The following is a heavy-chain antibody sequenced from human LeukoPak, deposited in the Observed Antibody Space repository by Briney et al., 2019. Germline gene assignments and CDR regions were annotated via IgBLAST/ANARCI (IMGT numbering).Heavy chain of an antibody. CDR3: AKGQKDEYYFDY. Sequence: GASLRLSCAASGFTFSSYAMSWVRQAPGKGLEWVSAISGSGGSTYYADSVKGRFTISRDNSKNTLYLQMSSLRAEDTAVYYCAKGQKDEYYFDYWGQGTLVTVSS. J-gene: IGHJ4*02. V-gene: IGHV3-23*01. CDR1: GFTFSSYA. CDR2: ISGSGGST.